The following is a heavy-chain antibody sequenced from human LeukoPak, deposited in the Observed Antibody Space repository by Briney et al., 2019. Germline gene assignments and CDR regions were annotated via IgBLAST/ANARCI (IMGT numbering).Heavy chain of an antibody. D-gene: IGHD5-12*01. V-gene: IGHV4-61*10. Sequence: SETLSLTCTVSGDSISSGDYYWSWIRQPAGKGLEWIGYIYHSGSTNYNPSLKSRVTISVDTSKNQFSLKLSSVTAADTAVYYCARDGYSGNDGLWGQGTLVTVSS. CDR3: ARDGYSGNDGL. CDR1: GDSISSGDYY. J-gene: IGHJ4*02. CDR2: IYHSGST.